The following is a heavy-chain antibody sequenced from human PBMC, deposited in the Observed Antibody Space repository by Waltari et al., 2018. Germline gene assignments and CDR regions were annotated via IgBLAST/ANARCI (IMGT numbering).Heavy chain of an antibody. CDR3: GRIAFGDDGGYFQY. CDR1: GGSITTNYN. CDR2: MQYRGST. Sequence: QLQLQESGPGLVRPSETLSLTCTVSGGSITTNYNWAWIRQPPGKGLEWMGNMQYRGSTFYNPSLMSRVTISLDTSKNQFSLTLTSVDAADTAVYFCGRIAFGDDGGYFQYRGQGTLVTVSS. D-gene: IGHD4-17*01. V-gene: IGHV4-39*01. J-gene: IGHJ1*01.